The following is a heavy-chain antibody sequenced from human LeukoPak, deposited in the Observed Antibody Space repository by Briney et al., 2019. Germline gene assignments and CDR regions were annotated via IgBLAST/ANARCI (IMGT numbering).Heavy chain of an antibody. J-gene: IGHJ4*02. CDR3: ASLDY. V-gene: IGHV3-74*01. CDR1: GFTFSSYW. CDR2: INSDGSST. Sequence: GGSLRLSCTASGFTFSSYWMHWVRQAPGKGLVWVSRINSDGSSTTYADSVKGRFTISRGNAKDTLYLQMNSLRAEDTAVYYCASLDYWGQVTLVTVSS.